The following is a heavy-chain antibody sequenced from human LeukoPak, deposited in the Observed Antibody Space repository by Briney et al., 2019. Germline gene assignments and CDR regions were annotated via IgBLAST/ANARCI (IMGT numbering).Heavy chain of an antibody. V-gene: IGHV3-23*01. CDR3: AKGIDIVVVPAAILDY. J-gene: IGHJ4*02. CDR1: GFTFSSYA. Sequence: GGSLRLSCAASGFTFSSYAMSWVRQAPGKGLEWVSAISGSGGSTYYADSVKGRLTISRDNSKNTLYLQMNSLRAEDTAVYYCAKGIDIVVVPAAILDYWGQGTLVTVSS. CDR2: ISGSGGST. D-gene: IGHD2-2*01.